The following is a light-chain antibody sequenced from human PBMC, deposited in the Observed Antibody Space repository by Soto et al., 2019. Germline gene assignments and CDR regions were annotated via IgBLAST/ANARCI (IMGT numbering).Light chain of an antibody. CDR2: NNH. CDR1: SSNIGRNT. Sequence: QSVLTQPPSASGTPGQRVTISCAGSSSNIGRNTVNWYHQLPGAAPKLLIYNNHQRPSGVPDRFSGSKSGTSASLAISGLQSEDEADYYCAAWDDSLNGHVVFGGGTKLTVL. V-gene: IGLV1-44*01. CDR3: AAWDDSLNGHVV. J-gene: IGLJ2*01.